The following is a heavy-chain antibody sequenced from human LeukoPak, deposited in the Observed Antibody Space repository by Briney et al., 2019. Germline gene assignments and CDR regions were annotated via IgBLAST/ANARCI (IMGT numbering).Heavy chain of an antibody. Sequence: ASVKVSCKASGYTFTGYYMHWVRQAPGQGLEWMGIITPRGGSTIYAQNFQGRVTMTRDTSISTAYMELSRLRSDDTAVYYCARVEYYYGSGSYSGLGYWGQGTLVTVSS. CDR2: ITPRGGST. CDR3: ARVEYYYGSGSYSGLGY. J-gene: IGHJ4*02. CDR1: GYTFTGYY. V-gene: IGHV1-46*01. D-gene: IGHD3-10*01.